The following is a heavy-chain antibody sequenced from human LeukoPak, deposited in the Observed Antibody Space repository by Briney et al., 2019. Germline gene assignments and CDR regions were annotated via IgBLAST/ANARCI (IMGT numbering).Heavy chain of an antibody. D-gene: IGHD5-18*01. CDR2: IKEDGSEK. J-gene: IGHJ4*02. Sequence: GGSLRLSCAASGFTLSSYWMSWVRQAPGKGLEWVANIKEDGSEKYYVDSVKGRFTISRDNAKNSLYLHMSSLTAEDTAMYYCARDHTPAAMVLEYWGQGTLVTVSS. CDR1: GFTLSSYW. CDR3: ARDHTPAAMVLEY. V-gene: IGHV3-7*01.